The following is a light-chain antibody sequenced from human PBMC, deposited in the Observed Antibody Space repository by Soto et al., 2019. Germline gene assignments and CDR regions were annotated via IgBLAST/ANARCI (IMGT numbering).Light chain of an antibody. J-gene: IGKJ4*01. CDR1: QSIGIY. V-gene: IGKV3-11*01. CDR2: DAS. Sequence: ETVLTQSPATLSLSPGDRATLSCRASQSIGIYLAWYQQKPGQPPRLLIFDASNRATGIPARFSGSGSGTDFTLTSSSLEPEDFAVYYCQQRKNWPPLTFGGGTKVEIK. CDR3: QQRKNWPPLT.